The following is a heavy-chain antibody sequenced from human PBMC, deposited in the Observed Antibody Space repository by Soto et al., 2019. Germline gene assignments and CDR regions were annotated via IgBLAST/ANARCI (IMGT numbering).Heavy chain of an antibody. CDR3: ARAWAEYYYYYGMDV. J-gene: IGHJ6*02. CDR1: GGSVSSGSYY. V-gene: IGHV4-61*01. CDR2: IYYSGRT. Sequence: QVQLQESGPGLVKPSETLSLTCTVSGGSVSSGSYYWSWIRQPPGKGLEWIGYIYYSGRTNYNPSLKSRVTISVDTSKNQFSLKLSSVTAADTAVYYCARAWAEYYYYYGMDVWGQGTTVTVSS. D-gene: IGHD3-16*01.